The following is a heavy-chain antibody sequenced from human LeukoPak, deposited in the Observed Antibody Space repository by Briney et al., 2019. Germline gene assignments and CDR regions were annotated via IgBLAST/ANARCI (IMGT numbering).Heavy chain of an antibody. D-gene: IGHD5-18*01. CDR3: ARVDTAMVIDY. J-gene: IGHJ4*02. Sequence: ASVKVSCEASGYTFTAWYIHWVRQAPGQGLEWMGWINPNSGGTNYAQKFQGRVTMTRDTSISTAYMELSRLRSDDTAVYYCARVDTAMVIDYWGQGTLVTVSS. CDR1: GYTFTAWY. CDR2: INPNSGGT. V-gene: IGHV1-2*02.